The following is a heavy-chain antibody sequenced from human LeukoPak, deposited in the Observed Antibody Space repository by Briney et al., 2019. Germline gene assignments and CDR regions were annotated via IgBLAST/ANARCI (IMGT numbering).Heavy chain of an antibody. CDR3: ARDRDQGLATNPHFDY. J-gene: IGHJ4*02. CDR2: ISSSSSTI. D-gene: IGHD5-24*01. V-gene: IGHV3-48*01. Sequence: GGSLRLSCAASGFTFSSYSMNWVRQAPGKGLEWVSYISSSSSTIYYADSVKGRFTISRDNAKNSLYLQMNSLRAEDTAVYYCARDRDQGLATNPHFDYWGQGTLVTVSS. CDR1: GFTFSSYS.